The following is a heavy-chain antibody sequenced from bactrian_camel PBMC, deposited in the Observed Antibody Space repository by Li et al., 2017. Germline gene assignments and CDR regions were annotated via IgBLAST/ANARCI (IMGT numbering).Heavy chain of an antibody. CDR3: AADHTRERPTEDSGGCIPGFGY. CDR1: GDTYI. CDR2: IDTIGGAT. D-gene: IGHD2*01. J-gene: IGHJ6*01. Sequence: HVQLVESGGASVQAGGSLRLSCTVSGDTYIKAWFRQAPGKEREGVARIDTIGGATYYADSVKGRFTISQDNAKTTVYLQMNNLQPEDTAIYYCAADHTRERPTEDSGGCIPGFGYWGQGTQVTVS. V-gene: IGHV3-3*01.